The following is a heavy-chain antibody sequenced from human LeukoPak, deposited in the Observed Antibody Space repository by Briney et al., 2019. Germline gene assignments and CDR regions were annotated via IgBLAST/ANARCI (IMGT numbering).Heavy chain of an antibody. D-gene: IGHD5-18*01. V-gene: IGHV3-7*03. CDR1: GFNFGSHW. J-gene: IGHJ4*02. CDR3: ARDTGALVTHFDY. Sequence: GGSLRLSCAASGFNFGSHWMNWVRQAPGKGLEWVANIREDGSLTYYLDSVRGRFSISRDNTKKSLYLQMNSLRVEDTAVYYCARDTGALVTHFDYWGQGTLVTVSS. CDR2: IREDGSLT.